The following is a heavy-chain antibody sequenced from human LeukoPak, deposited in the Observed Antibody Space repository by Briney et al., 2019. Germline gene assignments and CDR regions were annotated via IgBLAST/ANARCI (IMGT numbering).Heavy chain of an antibody. Sequence: GGSLRLSCAASGFTFSSYWMHWVRQAPGKGLVWVSRINSDGSSTSYADSVKGRFTISRDNAKNTLYLQMNSLRAEDTAVYYCASDGILGSIYIEHWGQGPLVTVFS. CDR3: ASDGILGSIYIEH. J-gene: IGHJ4*02. CDR2: INSDGSST. V-gene: IGHV3-74*01. D-gene: IGHD3-10*01. CDR1: GFTFSSYW.